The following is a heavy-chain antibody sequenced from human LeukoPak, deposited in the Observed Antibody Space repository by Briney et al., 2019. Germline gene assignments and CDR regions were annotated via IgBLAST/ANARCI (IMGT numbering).Heavy chain of an antibody. CDR2: ISSSSSYI. CDR1: GFTFSSYS. V-gene: IGHV3-21*01. D-gene: IGHD3-10*01. J-gene: IGHJ4*02. Sequence: GGSLRLSCAASGFTFSSYSMNWVRQAPGKGLEWVSSISSSSSYIYYADSVKGRFTISRDNAKNSLYLQMNSLRAEDTAVYYCARSVTGFGPHIKNFDYWGQGTLVTVSS. CDR3: ARSVTGFGPHIKNFDY.